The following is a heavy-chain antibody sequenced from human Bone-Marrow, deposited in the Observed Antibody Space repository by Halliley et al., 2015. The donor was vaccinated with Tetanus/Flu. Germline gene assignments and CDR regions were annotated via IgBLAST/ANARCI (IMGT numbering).Heavy chain of an antibody. V-gene: IGHV3-23*01. CDR2: VRGRGTDT. J-gene: IGHJ4*02. CDR3: VKLDYYNTAGMFDS. D-gene: IGHD3-22*01. Sequence: VSAVRGRGTDTYFADSLKGRLTISRDNSNSKMFLQMNSLRAEDTAIYYCVKLDYYNTAGMFDSWGQGTLVTVSS.